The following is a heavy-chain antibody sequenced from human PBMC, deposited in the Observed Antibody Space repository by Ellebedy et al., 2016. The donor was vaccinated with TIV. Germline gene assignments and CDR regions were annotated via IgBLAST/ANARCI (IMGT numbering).Heavy chain of an antibody. CDR3: ARLGVGSYWYFDL. V-gene: IGHV5-51*01. J-gene: IGHJ2*01. Sequence: GESLKISCKGSGYSFTSYWIGWVRQMPGKGLDWPGIIYPGDSAIRYNPSFQDQVTISVDKSITTAYLQWSSLKASDTTMYDCARLGVGSYWYFDLWGRGTLVTVSS. D-gene: IGHD3-3*01. CDR2: IYPGDSAI. CDR1: GYSFTSYW.